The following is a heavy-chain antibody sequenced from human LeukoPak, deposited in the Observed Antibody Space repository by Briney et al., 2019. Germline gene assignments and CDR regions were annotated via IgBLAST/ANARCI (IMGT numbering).Heavy chain of an antibody. D-gene: IGHD3-3*01. CDR2: IIPIFGTA. CDR1: GGTFSSYA. V-gene: IGHV1-69*01. J-gene: IGHJ4*02. Sequence: GSSVKVSCKASGGTFSSYAISWVRQAPGQGLEWMGGIIPIFGTANYAQKFQGRVTITADESTSTAYMELSSLRSEDTAVYYCARVFPYYDFWSGYYSFDYWGQGTLVTVSS. CDR3: ARVFPYYDFWSGYYSFDY.